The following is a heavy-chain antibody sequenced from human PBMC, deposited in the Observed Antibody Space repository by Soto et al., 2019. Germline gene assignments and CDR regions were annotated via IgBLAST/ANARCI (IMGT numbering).Heavy chain of an antibody. J-gene: IGHJ4*02. V-gene: IGHV3-23*01. CDR2: ISGSGGST. Sequence: PGGSLRLSCAASGFTFSSYAMSWVRQAPGKGLEWVSAISGSGGSTYYADSVKGRFTISRDNSKNTLYLQMNSLRAEDTAVYYCAKERGSLGYCSSTSCYTALDYWGQGTLVTVS. CDR1: GFTFSSYA. CDR3: AKERGSLGYCSSTSCYTALDY. D-gene: IGHD2-2*02.